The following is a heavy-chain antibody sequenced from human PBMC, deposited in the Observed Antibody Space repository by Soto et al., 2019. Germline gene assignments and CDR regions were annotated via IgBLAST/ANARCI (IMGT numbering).Heavy chain of an antibody. J-gene: IGHJ3*01. CDR3: ARDRGGPQGYYDIFTDAFDV. Sequence: GASVKVSCKTSGYTFTSYAMHWVRQAPGQRLEWMGWINSGNDNTKYSKKFQGRVTITTDTSASTAYMELSSLRSEDTAVYYCARDRGGPQGYYDIFTDAFDVWGQGTKVTVSS. V-gene: IGHV1-3*01. CDR2: INSGNDNT. CDR1: GYTFTSYA. D-gene: IGHD3-9*01.